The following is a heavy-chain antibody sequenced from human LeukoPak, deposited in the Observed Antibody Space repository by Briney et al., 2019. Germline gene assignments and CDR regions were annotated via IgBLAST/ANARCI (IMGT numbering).Heavy chain of an antibody. Sequence: GGSLRLSCAASGFTFSDSYMRWIRQAPGKGLEWVSYICSSGNIIYYAASMKRRFTSSGDNAKNSLYLQMNGLRAEDTAVYYCARANLGTDYLDYWGQGTLVTVTS. J-gene: IGHJ4*02. CDR1: GFTFSDSY. V-gene: IGHV3-11*01. CDR2: ICSSGNII. D-gene: IGHD3-16*01. CDR3: ARANLGTDYLDY.